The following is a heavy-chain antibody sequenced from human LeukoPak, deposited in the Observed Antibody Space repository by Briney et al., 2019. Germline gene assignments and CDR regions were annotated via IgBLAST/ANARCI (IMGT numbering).Heavy chain of an antibody. J-gene: IGHJ3*02. Sequence: GGSLRLSCAASGFTFSSYSLNWVRQAPGKGLEWVSSISSSSSYIYYADSVKGRFTISRDNAKNSLYLQMNSLRAEDTAVYYCARGGDYWEAAFDIWGQGTMVTVCS. V-gene: IGHV3-21*01. D-gene: IGHD2-21*02. CDR1: GFTFSSYS. CDR3: ARGGDYWEAAFDI. CDR2: ISSSSSYI.